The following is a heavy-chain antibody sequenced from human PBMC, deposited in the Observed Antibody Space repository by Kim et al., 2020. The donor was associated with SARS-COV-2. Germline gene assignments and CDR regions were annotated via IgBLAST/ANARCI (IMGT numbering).Heavy chain of an antibody. CDR2: INPSGSST. CDR3: AREGVVGATTD. D-gene: IGHD1-26*01. V-gene: IGHV1-46*03. J-gene: IGHJ4*02. CDR1: GYTFTSYY. Sequence: ASVKVSCKASGYTFTSYYMHWVRQAPGQGLEWMGIINPSGSSTSYAQKFQGRVTMTRDTSTSTVYMELSSLRSEDTAVYYCAREGVVGATTDWGQGIRVTDSS.